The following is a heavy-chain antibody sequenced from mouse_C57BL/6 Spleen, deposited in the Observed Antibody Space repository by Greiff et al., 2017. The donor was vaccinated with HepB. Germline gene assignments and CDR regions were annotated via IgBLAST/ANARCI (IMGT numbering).Heavy chain of an antibody. V-gene: IGHV5-9-1*02. Sequence: EVKLMESGEGLVKPGGSLKLSCAASGFTFSSYAMSWVRQTPEKRLEWVAYISSGGDYIYYADTVKGRFTISRDNARNTLYLQMSSLKSEDTAMYYCTRESGYTYFDYWGQGTTLTVSA. CDR3: TRESGYTYFDY. CDR2: ISSGGDYI. CDR1: GFTFSSYA. J-gene: IGHJ2*01. D-gene: IGHD2-2*01.